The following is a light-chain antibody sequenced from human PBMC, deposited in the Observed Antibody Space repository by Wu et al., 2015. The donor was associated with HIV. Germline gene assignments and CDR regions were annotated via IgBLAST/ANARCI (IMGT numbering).Light chain of an antibody. V-gene: IGKV1-12*01. CDR2: AAS. CDR1: QGISSW. J-gene: IGKJ1*01. CDR3: QQTYNTPT. Sequence: DIQMTQSPSSVSASVGDRVTITCRASQGISSWLAWYQQKPGKAPKLLIYAASTLQSGVPSRFSGSGSGTDFTLTITNLQLDDFATYYCQQTYNTPTFGQGTEVDVK.